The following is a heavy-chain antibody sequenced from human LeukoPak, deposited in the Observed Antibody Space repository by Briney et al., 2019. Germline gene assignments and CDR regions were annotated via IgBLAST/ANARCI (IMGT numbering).Heavy chain of an antibody. D-gene: IGHD6-19*01. V-gene: IGHV3-53*01. CDR1: GFTVSSNY. J-gene: IGHJ4*02. Sequence: PGGSLRLSCAASGFTVSSNYMSWVRQAPGKGLEWVSVICSGGSTYYADSVKGRFTISRDNSKNTLYLQMNSLRAEDTAVYYCARDKWGAVAGLDYWGQGTLVTVSS. CDR3: ARDKWGAVAGLDY. CDR2: ICSGGST.